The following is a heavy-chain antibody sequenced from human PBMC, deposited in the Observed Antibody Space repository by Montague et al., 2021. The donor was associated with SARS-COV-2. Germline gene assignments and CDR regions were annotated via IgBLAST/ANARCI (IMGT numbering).Heavy chain of an antibody. J-gene: IGHJ5*02. CDR3: AHLHTGFWSAYYST. CDR2: IYWDDDK. CDR1: GFSLSTSAAG. D-gene: IGHD3-3*01. Sequence: PALVKPRQTLTLTCTFSGFSLSTSAAGVGWIRQPPGKALQWLALIYWDDDKRYSPSLKTRLTVTKDTSKNQVVLTMTNMDPVDTATYYCAHLHTGFWSAYYSTWGQGTLVTVSS. V-gene: IGHV2-5*02.